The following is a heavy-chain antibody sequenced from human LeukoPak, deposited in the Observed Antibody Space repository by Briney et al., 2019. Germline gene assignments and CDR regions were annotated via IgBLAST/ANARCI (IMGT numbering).Heavy chain of an antibody. CDR2: ISAGGGST. J-gene: IGHJ6*03. D-gene: IGHD2-2*01. V-gene: IGHV3-23*01. Sequence: GGSLRLSCAASGFTFSNYAMSWVRQAPAKGLEWVSGISAGGGSTYYAVSVKGRFTISRDTSKNTLYLQMNSLRAEDTAVYYCAKQGGGAGYCSSTSCSNYYYYYYMDVWGKGTTVTVSS. CDR1: GFTFSNYA. CDR3: AKQGGGAGYCSSTSCSNYYYYYYMDV.